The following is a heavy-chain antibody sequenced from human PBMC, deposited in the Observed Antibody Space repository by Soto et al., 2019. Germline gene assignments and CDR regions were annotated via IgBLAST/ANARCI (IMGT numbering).Heavy chain of an antibody. D-gene: IGHD4-17*01. CDR1: GYTLTELS. Sequence: ASVKVSCKVSGYTLTELSMHWVRQAPGKGLEWMGGFDPEDGETIYAQKFQGRVTMTEDTSTDTAYMELSSLRSEDTAVYYCATDEDYGDFLDFDYWGQGTLVTVRS. J-gene: IGHJ4*02. CDR2: FDPEDGET. V-gene: IGHV1-24*01. CDR3: ATDEDYGDFLDFDY.